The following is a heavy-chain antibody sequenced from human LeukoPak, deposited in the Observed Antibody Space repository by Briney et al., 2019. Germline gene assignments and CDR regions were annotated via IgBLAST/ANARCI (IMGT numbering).Heavy chain of an antibody. CDR3: ARANYDFWSGYYLISDYYYYMDV. Sequence: SETLSLTCTVSGDSISSGDYYWSWIRQPAGKGLEWIGYIYYSGSTNYNPSLKSRVTISVDTSKNQFSLKLSSVTAADTAVYYCARANYDFWSGYYLISDYYYYMDVWGKGTTVTVSS. D-gene: IGHD3-3*01. CDR1: GDSISSGDYY. J-gene: IGHJ6*03. V-gene: IGHV4-61*10. CDR2: IYYSGST.